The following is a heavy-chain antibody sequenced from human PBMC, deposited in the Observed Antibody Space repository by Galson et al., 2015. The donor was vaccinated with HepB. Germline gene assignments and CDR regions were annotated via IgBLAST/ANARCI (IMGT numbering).Heavy chain of an antibody. V-gene: IGHV3-30*18. CDR3: AKEQRHGESYFDAFYHNGMDA. D-gene: IGHD1-26*01. J-gene: IGHJ6*02. Sequence: SLRLSCAASGFTFSNYGMHWVRQAPGKGLEWVAVISYDGRNQYYAESVKGRFTISRENSKNTVFLQMNSLRVEDTAVFYCAKEQRHGESYFDAFYHNGMDAWAKGPRSPSP. CDR1: GFTFSNYG. CDR2: ISYDGRNQ.